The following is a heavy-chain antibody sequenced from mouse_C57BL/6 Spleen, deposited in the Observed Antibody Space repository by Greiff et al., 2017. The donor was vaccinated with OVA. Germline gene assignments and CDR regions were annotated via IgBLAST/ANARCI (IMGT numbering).Heavy chain of an antibody. CDR3: ARREIYYYGSSYDYAMDY. V-gene: IGHV1-50*01. Sequence: QVQLKQPGAELVKPGASVKLSCKASGYTFTSYWMQWVKQRPGQGLEWIGEIDPSDSYTNYNQKFKGKATLTVDTSSSTAYMQLSSLTSEDSAVYYCARREIYYYGSSYDYAMDYWGQGTSVTVSS. CDR2: IDPSDSYT. D-gene: IGHD1-1*01. CDR1: GYTFTSYW. J-gene: IGHJ4*01.